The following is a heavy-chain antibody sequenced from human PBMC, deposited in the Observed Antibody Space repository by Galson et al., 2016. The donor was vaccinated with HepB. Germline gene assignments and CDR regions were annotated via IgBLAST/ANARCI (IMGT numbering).Heavy chain of an antibody. V-gene: IGHV3-11*01. J-gene: IGHJ6*02. CDR3: ARSNGYNPAYYGIDV. CDR1: GFTFSDYY. CDR2: ISSSSGTI. Sequence: SLRLSCAASGFTFSDYYMNWIRQTPGKGLEWLSHISSSSGTIYTADSVRGRVTISRDNAKNSLHLQMNSLRAEDTGVYFCARSNGYNPAYYGIDVWGQGTTVTVSS. D-gene: IGHD5-24*01.